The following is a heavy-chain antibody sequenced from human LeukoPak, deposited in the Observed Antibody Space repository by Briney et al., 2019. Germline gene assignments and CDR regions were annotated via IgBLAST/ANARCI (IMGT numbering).Heavy chain of an antibody. Sequence: PGGSLRLSCAASGFTFSNYNMNWVRQAPGTGLEWVSSISSSSSYIYYADSVKGRFTISRDNAKNSLYLQMNSLRAEDAAVYYCAKYRDSSWYESNDYWGQGTLVTVSS. CDR3: AKYRDSSWYESNDY. CDR2: ISSSSSYI. D-gene: IGHD6-13*01. CDR1: GFTFSNYN. V-gene: IGHV3-21*01. J-gene: IGHJ4*02.